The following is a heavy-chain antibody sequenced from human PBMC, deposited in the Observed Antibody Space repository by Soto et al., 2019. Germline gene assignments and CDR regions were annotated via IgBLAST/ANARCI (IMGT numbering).Heavy chain of an antibody. D-gene: IGHD3-9*01. Sequence: QVQLQQWGAGLLKPSETLSLTCAVYGGSFSGYYWSWIRQPPGKGLEWIGEINHSGSTNYNPSLKSRVTISVDTSKNQFSLKLSSVTAADTAVYYCARGLRPPYCDWLLSYYYYYMDVWGKGTTVTVSS. CDR1: GGSFSGYY. V-gene: IGHV4-34*01. CDR3: ARGLRPPYCDWLLSYYYYYMDV. CDR2: INHSGST. J-gene: IGHJ6*03.